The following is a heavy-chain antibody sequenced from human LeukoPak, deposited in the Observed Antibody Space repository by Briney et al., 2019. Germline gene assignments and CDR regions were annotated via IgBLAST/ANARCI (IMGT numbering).Heavy chain of an antibody. Sequence: TGGSLRLSCAASGLTFSSYAMHWVRQAPGKGLEWVAVISYDGSNKYYADSVKGRFTISRDNSKNTLYLQMNSLRAEDTAVYYCASGGTTVTTFDYWGQGTLVTVSS. J-gene: IGHJ4*02. CDR1: GLTFSSYA. CDR2: ISYDGSNK. D-gene: IGHD4-17*01. CDR3: ASGGTTVTTFDY. V-gene: IGHV3-30-3*01.